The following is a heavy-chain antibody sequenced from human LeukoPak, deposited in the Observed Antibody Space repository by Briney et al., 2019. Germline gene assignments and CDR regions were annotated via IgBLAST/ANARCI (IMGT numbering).Heavy chain of an antibody. V-gene: IGHV3-30*04. CDR3: ARSRRRELLGTYFDY. J-gene: IGHJ4*02. CDR1: GFTFSSYE. D-gene: IGHD1-26*01. CDR2: ISYDGSNK. Sequence: GGSLRLSCAASGFTFSSYEMNWVRQAPGKGLEWVAVISYDGSNKYYADSVKGRFTISRDNSKNTLYLQMNSLRAEDTAVYYCARSRRRELLGTYFDYWGQGTLVTVSS.